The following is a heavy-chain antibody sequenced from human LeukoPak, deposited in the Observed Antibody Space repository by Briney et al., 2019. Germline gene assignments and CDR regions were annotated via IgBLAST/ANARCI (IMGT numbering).Heavy chain of an antibody. CDR3: ARMANGGNFDY. CDR1: GGSISSYY. Sequence: ASETLSLTCTVSGGSISSYYWSWIRQPPGKGLEWIGRIYTSGSTNYNPSLKSRVTMSVDTSKNQLSLKLSSVTAADTAVYYCARMANGGNFDYWGQGTLVTVSS. J-gene: IGHJ4*02. CDR2: IYTSGST. D-gene: IGHD4-23*01. V-gene: IGHV4-4*07.